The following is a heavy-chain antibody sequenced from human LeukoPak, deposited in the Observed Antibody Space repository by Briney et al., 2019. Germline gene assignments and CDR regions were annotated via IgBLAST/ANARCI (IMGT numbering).Heavy chain of an antibody. CDR3: ARGMVVVVVAATHYYMDV. J-gene: IGHJ6*03. Sequence: GSSVKISCKASGGTFNSYAISWVRQAPGQGLEWMGGIIPIFGTANYEQKFQGRVTITADESTSTAYMELSSLRSEDTAVYYCARGMVVVVVAATHYYMDVWGKGTTVTVSS. CDR1: GGTFNSYA. CDR2: IIPIFGTA. V-gene: IGHV1-69*01. D-gene: IGHD2-15*01.